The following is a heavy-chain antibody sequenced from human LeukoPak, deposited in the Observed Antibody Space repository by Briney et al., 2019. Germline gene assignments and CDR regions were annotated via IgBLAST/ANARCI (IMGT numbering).Heavy chain of an antibody. Sequence: ASVKVSCKASGYTFTSYYMHWVRQAPGQGLEWMGIINPSGGSTGYAQKFQGRVTITADKSTSTAYMELSSLRSEDTAVYYCARLGVAKPYYFDYWGQGTLVTVSS. D-gene: IGHD5-12*01. J-gene: IGHJ4*02. V-gene: IGHV1-46*01. CDR2: INPSGGST. CDR1: GYTFTSYY. CDR3: ARLGVAKPYYFDY.